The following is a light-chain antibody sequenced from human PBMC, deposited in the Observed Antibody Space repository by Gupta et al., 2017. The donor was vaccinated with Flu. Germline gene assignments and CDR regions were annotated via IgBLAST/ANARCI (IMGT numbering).Light chain of an antibody. J-gene: IGKJ3*01. CDR1: VRFGDY. CDR2: GAS. CDR3: QQGYITPRT. V-gene: IGKV1-39*01. Sequence: DIQMTQSPPSLSASVGDSVPIPCRASVRFGDYFNWYQQKRGKAPHLLTCGASSLQRGVPPRFGGRCSGTDFTLTSRGLQPEVFATYYYQQGYITPRTFGPGTEVELK.